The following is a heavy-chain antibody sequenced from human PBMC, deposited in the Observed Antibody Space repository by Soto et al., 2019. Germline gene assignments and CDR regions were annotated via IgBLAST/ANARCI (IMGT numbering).Heavy chain of an antibody. D-gene: IGHD5-12*01. CDR2: IYTSGST. CDR3: ARGASRRDGYNFDS. V-gene: IGHV4-4*07. J-gene: IGHJ5*01. Sequence: SETLSLTCTVSGDSISSYYWSWIRQPAGKGLEWIGRIYTSGSTNYNPSLKSRVTMSVDTSKNQFSLKLSSVTAADTAVYYCARGASRRDGYNFDSWGQGTLVTVSS. CDR1: GDSISSYY.